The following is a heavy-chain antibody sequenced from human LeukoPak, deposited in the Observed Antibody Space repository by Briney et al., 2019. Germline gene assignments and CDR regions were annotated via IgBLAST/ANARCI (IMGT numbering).Heavy chain of an antibody. J-gene: IGHJ4*02. V-gene: IGHV3-30*18. CDR3: AKDQGVYGSGSYYYYFDY. CDR1: GFTFSSYG. CDR2: ISYDGSNK. Sequence: GSLRLSCAASGFTFSSYGMHWVRQAPGKGLEWVAVISYDGSNKYYADSVKGRFTISRDNSKDTLYLQMNSLRAEDTAVYYCAKDQGVYGSGSYYYYFDYWGQGTLVTVSS. D-gene: IGHD3-10*01.